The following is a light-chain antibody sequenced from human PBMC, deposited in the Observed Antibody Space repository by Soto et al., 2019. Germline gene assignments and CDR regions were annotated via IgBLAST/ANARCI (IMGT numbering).Light chain of an antibody. Sequence: QSALTQPASVSGSPGQSITISCSGTSSDIGAYDHVAWFQQFPGKTPKLVIYSVSNRPSGVSYRFSGSKSGKTACLTISGLQPDDEADYYCISYTVSRSYVFGPGTKVTVL. CDR3: ISYTVSRSYV. J-gene: IGLJ1*01. V-gene: IGLV2-14*01. CDR2: SVS. CDR1: SSDIGAYDH.